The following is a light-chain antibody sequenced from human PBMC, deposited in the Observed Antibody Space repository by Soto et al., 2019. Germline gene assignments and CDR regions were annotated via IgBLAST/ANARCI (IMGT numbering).Light chain of an antibody. CDR3: AAWDDSLSAHYV. Sequence: QSALTQPPSASGTPGQRVTISCSGSSSNIGSNYVYWYQQLSGTAPKLLIYRNNQRPSGVPDRFSGSKSGTSASLAISGLRSEDEADYYCAAWDDSLSAHYVFGTGSKVTVL. CDR2: RNN. V-gene: IGLV1-47*01. J-gene: IGLJ1*01. CDR1: SSNIGSNY.